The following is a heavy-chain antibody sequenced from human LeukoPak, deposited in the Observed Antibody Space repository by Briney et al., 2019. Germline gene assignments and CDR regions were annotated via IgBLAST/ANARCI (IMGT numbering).Heavy chain of an antibody. D-gene: IGHD3-22*01. CDR1: GFTFSSYS. CDR3: ARDYYDSSGVIDY. CDR2: ISSSSSYI. Sequence: GGSLRLSCAASGFTFSSYSMNWVRQAPGKGLEWVSSISSSSSYIYYADSVKGRFTISRDNAKNSLYLQMNSLRAEDTAAYYCARDYYDSSGVIDYWGQGTLVTVSS. V-gene: IGHV3-21*01. J-gene: IGHJ4*02.